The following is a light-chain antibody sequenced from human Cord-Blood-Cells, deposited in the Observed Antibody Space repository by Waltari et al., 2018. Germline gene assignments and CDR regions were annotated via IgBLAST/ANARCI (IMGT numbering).Light chain of an antibody. V-gene: IGKV2-30*02. CDR2: KVS. J-gene: IGKJ2*01. CDR1: QSLVHSDGNTY. CDR3: MQGTHWPPDT. Sequence: DVVMTQSPLSLPVTLGQPASISCRSSQSLVHSDGNTYLNWFQQRPGQSPRRLIYKVSNRDSGVPDRFSGSGSGTDFTLKISRVEAEDVGVYYCMQGTHWPPDTFGQGTKL.